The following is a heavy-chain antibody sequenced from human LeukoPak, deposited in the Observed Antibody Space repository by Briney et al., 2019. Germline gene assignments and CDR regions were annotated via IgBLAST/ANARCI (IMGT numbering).Heavy chain of an antibody. CDR2: IRYDGSNK. CDR1: GFTFSSYG. D-gene: IGHD6-6*01. V-gene: IGHV3-30*02. Sequence: GGSLRLSCAASGFTFSSYGMHWVRQAPGKGLEWVAFIRYDGSNKYYADSVKGRFTISRDNSKNTLYLQMNSLRAEDTAVYYCAKDSVAARGVFDYWGQGTLVTVSS. J-gene: IGHJ4*02. CDR3: AKDSVAARGVFDY.